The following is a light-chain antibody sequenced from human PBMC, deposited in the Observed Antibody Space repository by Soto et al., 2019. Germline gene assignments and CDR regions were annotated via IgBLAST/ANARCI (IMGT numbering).Light chain of an antibody. J-gene: IGKJ4*01. V-gene: IGKV3-15*01. Sequence: EIVMTQSPATLSVSPGERATLSCRASQSVSSNSAWYQQKPGQAPRLLIYDASTRATGIPARFSGSGSGTEFTLTISSLQSEDFAVYYCQQYNNWPALTFGGGTKVEI. CDR2: DAS. CDR1: QSVSSN. CDR3: QQYNNWPALT.